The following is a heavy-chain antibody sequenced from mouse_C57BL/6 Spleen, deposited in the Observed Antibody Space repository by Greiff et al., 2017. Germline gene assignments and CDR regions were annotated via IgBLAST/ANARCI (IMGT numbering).Heavy chain of an antibody. Sequence: VQLKESGPGLVKPSQSLSLTCSVTGYSITSGYYWNWIRQFPGNKLEWMGYISYDGSNNYNPSLKNRISITRDTSKNQFFLKLNSVTTEDTATYDCARDSSGPYYYAMDYWGQGTSVTVSS. D-gene: IGHD3-2*02. V-gene: IGHV3-6*01. J-gene: IGHJ4*01. CDR2: ISYDGSN. CDR1: GYSITSGYY. CDR3: ARDSSGPYYYAMDY.